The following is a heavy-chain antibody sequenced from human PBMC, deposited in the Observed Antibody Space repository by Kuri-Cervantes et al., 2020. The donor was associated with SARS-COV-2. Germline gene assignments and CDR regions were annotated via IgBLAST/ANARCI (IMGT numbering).Heavy chain of an antibody. V-gene: IGHV4-39*01. J-gene: IGHJ2*01. CDR1: GGSISSSSYY. D-gene: IGHD3-22*01. CDR2: IYYSGST. CDR3: ARHLNYYDSSGYYRTWYFDL. Sequence: SETLSLTCTVSGGSISSSSYYWGWIRQPPGKGLEWIGSIYYSGSTYYNPSPKSRVTISVDTSKNQFSLKLSSVTAADTAVYYCARHLNYYDSSGYYRTWYFDLWGRGTLVTVSS.